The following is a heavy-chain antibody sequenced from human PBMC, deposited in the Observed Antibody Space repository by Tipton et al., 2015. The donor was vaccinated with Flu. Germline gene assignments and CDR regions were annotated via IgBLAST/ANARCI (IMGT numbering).Heavy chain of an antibody. CDR3: ANNPGGTTGL. D-gene: IGHD1-7*01. CDR1: GGSFSGYY. CDR2: INHSGST. J-gene: IGHJ4*02. V-gene: IGHV4-34*01. Sequence: TLSLTCAVYGGSFSGYYWSWIRQTPGKGLEWIGEINHSGSTNYNPSLKSRVIISRDTSKNQFSLKLSSLTAADTAVYYCANNPGGTTGLWGLGTLVTVSS.